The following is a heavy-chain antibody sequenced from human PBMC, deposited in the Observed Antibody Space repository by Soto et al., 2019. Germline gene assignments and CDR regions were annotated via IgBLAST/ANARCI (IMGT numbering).Heavy chain of an antibody. Sequence: SETLSLTCAVSGGSISSSNWWSWVRQPPGKGLEWIGEIYHSGSTNYNPSLKSRVTISVDKSKNQFSLKLSSVTAADTAVYYCARDSGSGYYYGGAFDIWGQGTMVTVSS. CDR1: GGSISSSNW. CDR2: IYHSGST. J-gene: IGHJ3*02. V-gene: IGHV4-4*02. D-gene: IGHD3-22*01. CDR3: ARDSGSGYYYGGAFDI.